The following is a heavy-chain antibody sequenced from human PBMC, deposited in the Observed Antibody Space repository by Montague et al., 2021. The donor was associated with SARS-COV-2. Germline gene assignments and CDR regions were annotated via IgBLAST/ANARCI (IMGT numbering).Heavy chain of an antibody. CDR2: IYYSGST. V-gene: IGHV4-31*03. Sequence: TLSLTCTVSGGSISSGGYYWSWIRQHPGKSLEWIGYIYYSGSTYYNPSLKSRVTISVDASKNQFSLKLSSVTAADTAVYYCARDVGWYSSSWFDYWGQGTLVTVSS. CDR3: ARDVGWYSSSWFDY. CDR1: GGSISSGGYY. D-gene: IGHD6-13*01. J-gene: IGHJ4*02.